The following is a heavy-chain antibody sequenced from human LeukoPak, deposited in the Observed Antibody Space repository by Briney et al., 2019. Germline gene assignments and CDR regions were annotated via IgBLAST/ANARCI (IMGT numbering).Heavy chain of an antibody. Sequence: GGSLRLSCAASGFTFSTYGIHWVRQAPGKGLEWVAVIWNDGSNKFYADSVKGRFTISRDNSKNTLYLQMNSLRVEDTAVYYCARDRHIAGAGYYFDYWGQGTLVTVSS. D-gene: IGHD6-19*01. V-gene: IGHV3-33*01. CDR3: ARDRHIAGAGYYFDY. CDR2: IWNDGSNK. CDR1: GFTFSTYG. J-gene: IGHJ4*02.